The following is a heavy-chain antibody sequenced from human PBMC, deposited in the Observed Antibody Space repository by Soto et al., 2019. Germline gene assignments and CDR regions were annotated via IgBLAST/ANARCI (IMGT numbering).Heavy chain of an antibody. CDR3: VRLDIAAAGTLVDNF. V-gene: IGHV3-73*01. CDR2: IKNKGNDYAT. CDR1: GFTFSDAS. D-gene: IGHD6-13*01. Sequence: HPGGSLRLSCAASGFTFSDASMHWVRQGPGKGLEWLGRIKNKGNDYATTYAESVRGRFTFSRDDSKNMAFLHMNSLKTDDTAVYYCVRLDIAAAGTLVDNFWGQGTLVTVSS. J-gene: IGHJ4*02.